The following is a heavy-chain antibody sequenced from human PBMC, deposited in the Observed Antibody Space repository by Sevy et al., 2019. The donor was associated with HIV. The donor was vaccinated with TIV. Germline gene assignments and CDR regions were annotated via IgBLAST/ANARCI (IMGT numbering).Heavy chain of an antibody. J-gene: IGHJ5*02. CDR3: ARGGAAAGIRGWFDP. CDR1: GGSFSGYY. Sequence: SETLSLTCAVYGGSFSGYYWSWIRQPPGKGLEWIGEINHSGSTNYNPSLKSRVTISVDTSKNQFSLKLGSVTAADTAVYYCARGGAAAGIRGWFDPWGQGTLVTVSS. V-gene: IGHV4-34*01. CDR2: INHSGST. D-gene: IGHD6-13*01.